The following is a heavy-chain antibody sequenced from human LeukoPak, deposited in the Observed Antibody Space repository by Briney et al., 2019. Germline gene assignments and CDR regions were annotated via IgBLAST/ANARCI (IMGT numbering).Heavy chain of an antibody. J-gene: IGHJ4*02. CDR3: ARGPYHYDILTGNDY. D-gene: IGHD3-9*01. CDR2: INHSGST. V-gene: IGHV4-34*01. CDR1: GGSFSGYY. Sequence: SETLSLTCAVYGGSFSGYYWSWIRQPPGKGLEWIGEINHSGSTNYNPSLKSRVTISVDTSKNQFSLKLGSVTAADTAVYYCARGPYHYDILTGNDYWGQGTLVTVSS.